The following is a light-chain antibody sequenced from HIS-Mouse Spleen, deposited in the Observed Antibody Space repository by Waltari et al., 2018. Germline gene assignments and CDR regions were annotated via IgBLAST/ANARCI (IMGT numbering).Light chain of an antibody. CDR1: SSDVGSYNL. CDR2: EGS. V-gene: IGLV2-23*01. CDR3: CSYAGSSTVV. J-gene: IGLJ2*01. Sequence: QSALTQPASVSGSPGQSITISCTGTSSDVGSYNLVSWYQQHPGKAPKLMIYEGSKRPSGLSNRFSGSKSGNPASLTISGLQAEDEADYYCCSYAGSSTVVFGGGTKLTVL.